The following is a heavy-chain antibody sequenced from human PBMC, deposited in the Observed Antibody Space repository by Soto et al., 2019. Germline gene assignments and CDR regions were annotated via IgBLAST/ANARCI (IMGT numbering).Heavy chain of an antibody. Sequence: PSETLSLTCTVSGGSISRDGVHWSWIRQHPGKGLEWIGNISYSGNTYYNPSLKRRVSISVDTSKNQFSLRLRSVTAADTAVYYCVRGPEEQLTSSHHFDSWGQGTLVTVSS. CDR3: VRGPEEQLTSSHHFDS. CDR2: ISYSGNT. J-gene: IGHJ4*02. V-gene: IGHV4-31*03. CDR1: GGSISRDGVH. D-gene: IGHD6-6*01.